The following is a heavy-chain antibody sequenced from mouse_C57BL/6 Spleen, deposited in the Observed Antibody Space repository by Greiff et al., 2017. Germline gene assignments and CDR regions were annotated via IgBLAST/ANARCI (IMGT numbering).Heavy chain of an antibody. V-gene: IGHV14-3*01. CDR3: AGNYGNYAMDY. CDR1: GFNIKNTY. D-gene: IGHD2-1*01. J-gene: IGHJ4*01. CDR2: IDPASGNT. Sequence: VQLQQSVAELVRPGASVKLSCTASGFNIKNTYMHWVKQRPEQGLEWIGRIDPASGNTNYAPKFQGKATITADNSSNTAYLQLSSLTSEATAIYYGAGNYGNYAMDYWGQGTSVTVSS.